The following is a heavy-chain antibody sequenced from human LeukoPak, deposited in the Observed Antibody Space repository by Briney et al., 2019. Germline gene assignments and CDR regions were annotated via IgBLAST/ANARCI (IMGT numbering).Heavy chain of an antibody. V-gene: IGHV3-23*01. Sequence: GGSLILSCAASGFTFSSYAMSWVRQAPGKGLEWVSAISGSGGSTYYADSVKGRFTISRDNSKNTLYLQMNSLRAEDTAVYYCAKVAGGDMVRGVISGDYWGQGTLVTVSS. J-gene: IGHJ4*02. CDR2: ISGSGGST. D-gene: IGHD3-10*01. CDR3: AKVAGGDMVRGVISGDY. CDR1: GFTFSSYA.